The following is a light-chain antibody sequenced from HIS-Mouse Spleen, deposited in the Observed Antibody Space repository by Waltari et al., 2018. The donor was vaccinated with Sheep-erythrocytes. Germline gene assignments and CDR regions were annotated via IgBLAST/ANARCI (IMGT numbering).Light chain of an antibody. Sequence: QSALTQPASVSGSPGPSITISCTGTSSDVGSYNLVPWYQQHPGKAPKPMIYEGSKRPSGVSNRFSGSKSGNTASLTISGLQAEDEADYYCCSYAGSSTPWVFGGGTKLTVL. CDR2: EGS. CDR1: SSDVGSYNL. V-gene: IGLV2-23*01. CDR3: CSYAGSSTPWV. J-gene: IGLJ3*02.